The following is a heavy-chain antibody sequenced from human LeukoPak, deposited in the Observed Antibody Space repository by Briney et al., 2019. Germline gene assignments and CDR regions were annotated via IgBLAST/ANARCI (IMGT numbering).Heavy chain of an antibody. CDR1: GGSISSYY. CDR3: ARVRQALDI. CDR2: IYYSGST. Sequence: NPSETLSLTCTVSGGSISSYYWSWIRQPPGKGLEWIGYIYYSGSTNYNPSLKSRVTISVDTSKNQFSLKLSSVTAADTAVYYCARVRQALDIWGQGTMVTVSS. V-gene: IGHV4-59*01. J-gene: IGHJ3*02.